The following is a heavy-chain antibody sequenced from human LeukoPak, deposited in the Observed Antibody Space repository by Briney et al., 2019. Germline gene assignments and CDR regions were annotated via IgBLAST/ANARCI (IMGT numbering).Heavy chain of an antibody. Sequence: SVKVSCKASGGTFISYAISWVRQAPGQGLEWMGGIIPIFGTANYAQKFQGRVTITADESTSTAYMELSSLRSEDTAVYYCANCLTYYYYGMDVWGQGTTVTVSS. CDR1: GGTFISYA. D-gene: IGHD2-15*01. CDR3: ANCLTYYYYGMDV. J-gene: IGHJ6*02. V-gene: IGHV1-69*13. CDR2: IIPIFGTA.